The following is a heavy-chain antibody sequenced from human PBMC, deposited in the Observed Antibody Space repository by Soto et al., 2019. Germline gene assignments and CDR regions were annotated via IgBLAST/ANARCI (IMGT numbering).Heavy chain of an antibody. V-gene: IGHV3-74*01. CDR2: INSDGSST. D-gene: IGHD2-15*01. Sequence: EVQLVESGGGLVQPGGSLRLSCAASGFTFSSYWMHWVRQAPGKGLVWVSSINSDGSSTSYADSVKGRFTISRDNAKNTLYLQMKSLRAEDTAVYYCLRTSLVVAAATREDYWGQGTLVTVSS. J-gene: IGHJ4*02. CDR3: LRTSLVVAAATREDY. CDR1: GFTFSSYW.